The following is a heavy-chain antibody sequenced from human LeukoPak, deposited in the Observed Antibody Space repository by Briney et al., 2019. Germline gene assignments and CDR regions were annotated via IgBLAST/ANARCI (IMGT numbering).Heavy chain of an antibody. J-gene: IGHJ4*02. CDR3: AKDFGYYYDSSGYWDY. CDR2: ISGSGGST. V-gene: IGHV3-23*01. D-gene: IGHD3-22*01. CDR1: GFTFSSYA. Sequence: WGSLRLSCAAAGFTFSSYAMSWVRQAPGKGLEWVSAISGSGGSTYYADSVKGRFTISRDNSKNTLYLQMNSLRAEDTAVYYCAKDFGYYYDSSGYWDYWGQGTLVTAPS.